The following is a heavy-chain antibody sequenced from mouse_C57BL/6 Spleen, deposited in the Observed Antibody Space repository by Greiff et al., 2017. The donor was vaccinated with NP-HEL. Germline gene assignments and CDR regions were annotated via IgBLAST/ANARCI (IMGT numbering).Heavy chain of an antibody. J-gene: IGHJ2*01. D-gene: IGHD1-1*01. CDR1: GYTFTSYW. CDR3: ARGVPVGWFDY. V-gene: IGHV1-59*01. CDR2: IDPSDSYT. Sequence: QVQLQQPGAELVRPGTSVKLSCKASGYTFTSYWMHWVKQRPGQGLEWIGVIDPSDSYTNYNQKFKGKATLTVDTSSSTAYMQLSSLTSEDSAVYYCARGVPVGWFDYWGQGTTLTVSS.